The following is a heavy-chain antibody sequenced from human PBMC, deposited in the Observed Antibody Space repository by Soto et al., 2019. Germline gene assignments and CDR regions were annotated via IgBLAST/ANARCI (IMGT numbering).Heavy chain of an antibody. CDR2: VFTNGGT. V-gene: IGHV3-66*01. Sequence: EVQLVESGGGLVQPGGSLRLSCAASGFTVSSNYMTWFRQAPGKGLEWVSVVFTNGGTLYADSVKGRFTISRDNSKTALFLQVNCLRAEDTAVYDCARDQGVPVTAWGQGTLVTVSS. J-gene: IGHJ5*02. D-gene: IGHD6-19*01. CDR1: GFTVSSNY. CDR3: ARDQGVPVTA.